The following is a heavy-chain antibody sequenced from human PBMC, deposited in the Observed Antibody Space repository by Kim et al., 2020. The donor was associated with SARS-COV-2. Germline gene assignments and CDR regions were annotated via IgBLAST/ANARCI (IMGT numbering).Heavy chain of an antibody. CDR3: AKDLINGGWFDP. D-gene: IGHD2-8*01. J-gene: IGHJ5*02. Sequence: YYADSVKGRFTISRDNSKNSLYLQMNSLRTEDTALYYCAKDLINGGWFDPWGQGTLVTVSS. V-gene: IGHV3-43*01.